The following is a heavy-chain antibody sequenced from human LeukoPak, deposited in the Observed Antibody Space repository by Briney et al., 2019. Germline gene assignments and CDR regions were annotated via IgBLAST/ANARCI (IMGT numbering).Heavy chain of an antibody. CDR3: SKESDARGTNAFDI. V-gene: IGHV3-43*02. J-gene: IGHJ3*02. CDR1: GFSFDDYP. D-gene: IGHD6-6*01. Sequence: GGSLRLSCAASGFSFDDYPMHWVRQAPGKGLEWVSLINEDGGKTFYADSVRGRFTISRDNSKNSLYLQLNSLRTEDTALYYCSKESDARGTNAFDIWGQGTIVTVSS. CDR2: INEDGGKT.